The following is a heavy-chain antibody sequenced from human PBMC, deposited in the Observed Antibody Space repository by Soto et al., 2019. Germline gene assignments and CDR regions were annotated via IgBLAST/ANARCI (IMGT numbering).Heavy chain of an antibody. CDR1: GFTFSSYA. D-gene: IGHD2-2*01. J-gene: IGHJ4*02. Sequence: GGSLRLSCAASGFTFSSYAMSWVRQAPGKGLEWVSAISGSGGSTYYADSVKGRFTISRDDSKNTLYLQMHSLRADDTAVYYCTRDRCSGTSCYFRYWGQGTLVTVSS. V-gene: IGHV3-23*01. CDR3: TRDRCSGTSCYFRY. CDR2: ISGSGGST.